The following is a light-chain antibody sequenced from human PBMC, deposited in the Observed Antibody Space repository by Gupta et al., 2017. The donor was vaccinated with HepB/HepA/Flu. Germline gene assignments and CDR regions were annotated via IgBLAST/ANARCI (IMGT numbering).Light chain of an antibody. Sequence: DIVMTQSPLSLPVTPGEPDSIYCRPSQSLLESNRHYYLDCYLHKPEQSPQLVIYVGSNRAYGLSRRFSGSGSGTDFTLIISMVVAEDVGFYCCMHSVQTPYTFGQGTKLQIK. J-gene: IGKJ2*01. CDR1: QSLLESNRHYY. V-gene: IGKV2-28*01. CDR2: VGS. CDR3: MHSVQTPYT.